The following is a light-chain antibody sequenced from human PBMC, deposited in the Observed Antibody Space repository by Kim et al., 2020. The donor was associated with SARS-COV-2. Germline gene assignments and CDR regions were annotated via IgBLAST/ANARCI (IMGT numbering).Light chain of an antibody. CDR3: ATWDDSLNEWV. CDR2: ATD. V-gene: IGLV1-44*01. CDR1: GANIERNV. Sequence: QRGTIACVGGGANIERNVVNWYQQYPGTAPKLLMYATDQRSSGVPDRFSGSRSGTSASLAISGLQSDDEADYYCATWDDSLNEWVFGGGTQLTVL. J-gene: IGLJ3*02.